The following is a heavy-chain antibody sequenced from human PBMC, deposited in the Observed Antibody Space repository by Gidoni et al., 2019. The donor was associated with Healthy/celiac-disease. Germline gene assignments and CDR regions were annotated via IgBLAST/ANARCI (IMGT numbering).Heavy chain of an antibody. CDR2: INSDESST. V-gene: IGHV3-74*01. CDR3: ARDKYYGSGSYP. J-gene: IGHJ5*02. Sequence: EVQLVEPGGGLVQPGGSLRLSCAASGFTFSSDWMHWVRQAPGKVLVWVSRINSDESSTSYADSVKSRFTISRDNAKNTLYLQMNSLRAEDTAVYYCARDKYYGSGSYPWGQGTLVTVSS. D-gene: IGHD3-10*01. CDR1: GFTFSSDW.